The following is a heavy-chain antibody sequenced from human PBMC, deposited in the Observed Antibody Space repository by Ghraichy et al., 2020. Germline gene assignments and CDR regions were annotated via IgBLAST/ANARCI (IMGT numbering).Heavy chain of an antibody. J-gene: IGHJ4*02. CDR3: AKALGYGDYEDDY. Sequence: GGSLRLSCAASGFTFSSYAMSWVRQAPGKRLEWVSAISGSGGSTYYADSVKGRFTISRDNSKNTLYLQMNSLRAEDTAVYYCAKALGYGDYEDDYWGQGTLVTVSS. V-gene: IGHV3-23*01. CDR1: GFTFSSYA. D-gene: IGHD4-17*01. CDR2: ISGSGGST.